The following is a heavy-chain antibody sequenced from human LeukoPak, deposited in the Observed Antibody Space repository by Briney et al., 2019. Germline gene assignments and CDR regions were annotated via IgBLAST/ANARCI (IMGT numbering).Heavy chain of an antibody. CDR1: GFTFSSYW. CDR3: ARAIGTLNFYDSSGYYDYFDY. CDR2: ISSSSSTI. Sequence: PGGSLRLSCAASGFTFSSYWMSWVRQAPGKGLEWVSYISSSSSTIYYADSVKGRFTISRDNAKNSLYLQMNSLRAEDTAVYYCARAIGTLNFYDSSGYYDYFDYWGQGTLVTVSS. J-gene: IGHJ4*02. V-gene: IGHV3-48*04. D-gene: IGHD3-22*01.